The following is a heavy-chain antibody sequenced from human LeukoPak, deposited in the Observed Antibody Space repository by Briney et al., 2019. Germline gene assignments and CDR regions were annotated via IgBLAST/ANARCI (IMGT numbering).Heavy chain of an antibody. CDR2: IKSKTDSGTT. V-gene: IGHV3-15*01. CDR3: TKLILAAADTGDY. J-gene: IGHJ4*02. D-gene: IGHD6-13*01. CDR1: GFTFSNAW. Sequence: PGGSLRLSRAASGFTFSNAWMSWVRQAPGKGLEWVGRIKSKTDSGTTDYAAPVKGRFTISRDDSKNTLYLQMNSLKTEDTAVYYCTKLILAAADTGDYWGQGTLVTVSS.